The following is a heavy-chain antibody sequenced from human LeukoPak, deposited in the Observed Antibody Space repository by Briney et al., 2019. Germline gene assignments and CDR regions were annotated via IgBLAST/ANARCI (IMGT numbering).Heavy chain of an antibody. CDR1: GYTFTSYD. V-gene: IGHV1-8*01. J-gene: IGHJ6*02. CDR3: ARVAADTYDYYYYYGMDA. D-gene: IGHD6-13*01. Sequence: EASVKVSCTASGYTFTSYDINWVRQATGQGLEWMGWMNPNSGNTGYAQKFQGRVTMTRNTSISTAYMKLSSLRSEDTAVYYCARVAADTYDYYYYYGMDAWSQGTTVTVSS. CDR2: MNPNSGNT.